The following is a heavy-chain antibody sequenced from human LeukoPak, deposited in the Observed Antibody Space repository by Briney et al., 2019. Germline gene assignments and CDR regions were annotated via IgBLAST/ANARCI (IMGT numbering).Heavy chain of an antibody. V-gene: IGHV1-8*02. J-gene: IGHJ6*02. Sequence: GASVKVSCKASGYTFTSYAMNWVRQATGQGLEWMGWMNPNSGNTGYAQKFQGRVTVTRNTSISTAYMELSSLRSEDTAVYYCARVGEYYDILTGYYYYYGMDVWGQGTTVTVSS. CDR3: ARVGEYYDILTGYYYYYGMDV. CDR1: GYTFTSYA. CDR2: MNPNSGNT. D-gene: IGHD3-9*01.